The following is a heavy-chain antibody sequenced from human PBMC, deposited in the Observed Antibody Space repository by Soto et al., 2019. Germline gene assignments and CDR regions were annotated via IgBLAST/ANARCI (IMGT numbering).Heavy chain of an antibody. J-gene: IGHJ3*02. CDR2: MSGSGGST. D-gene: IGHD1-7*01. CDR1: GFTFSSYA. Sequence: GGSLRLSCAASGFTFSSYAMSWVRQAPGKGLEWVSAMSGSGGSTYYADSVKGRFTISRDNSKNTLYLQMNSLRAEDTAIYYCAKDDHRGTGTTSGAFDIWGQGTMVTVSS. V-gene: IGHV3-23*01. CDR3: AKDDHRGTGTTSGAFDI.